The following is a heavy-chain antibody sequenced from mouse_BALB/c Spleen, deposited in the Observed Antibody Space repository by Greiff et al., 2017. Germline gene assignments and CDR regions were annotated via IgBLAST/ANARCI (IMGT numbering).Heavy chain of an antibody. V-gene: IGHV1S137*01. CDR3: ARGMITNYAMDY. Sequence: QVHVKQSGAELVRPGVSVKISCKGSGYTFTDYAMHWVKQSPAKSLEWIGVISTYYGDASYNQKFKGKATMTVDKSSSTAYMELARLTSEDSAIYYCARGMITNYAMDYWGQGTSVTVSS. D-gene: IGHD2-4*01. CDR2: ISTYYGDA. J-gene: IGHJ4*01. CDR1: GYTFTDYA.